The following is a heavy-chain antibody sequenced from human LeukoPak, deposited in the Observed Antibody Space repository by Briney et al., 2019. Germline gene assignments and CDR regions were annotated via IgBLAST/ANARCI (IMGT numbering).Heavy chain of an antibody. D-gene: IGHD2-2*01. Sequence: PGGSLRLSCAVSGFTFSAFSMNWVRQAPGKGLEWLSSISSSSRYINYADSVKGRLTISRDNAKNSVFLQMNSLRAEDTAVYYCAKALRPAHYYFDSWGQGTLVTVSS. J-gene: IGHJ4*02. CDR1: GFTFSAFS. CDR3: AKALRPAHYYFDS. V-gene: IGHV3-21*06. CDR2: ISSSSRYI.